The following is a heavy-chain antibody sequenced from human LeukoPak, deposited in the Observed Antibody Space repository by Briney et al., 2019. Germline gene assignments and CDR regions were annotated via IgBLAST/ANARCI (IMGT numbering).Heavy chain of an antibody. CDR2: ISYDGSNK. J-gene: IGHJ4*02. D-gene: IGHD6-19*01. CDR3: ARPTYSSGWSPFDY. V-gene: IGHV3-30*03. Sequence: PGGSLRLSCVVSGFSFSSYGMHWVRQAPGKGLEWVAVISYDGSNKYYADSVKGRFTISRDNSKNTLYLQINSLRAEDTTVYYCARPTYSSGWSPFDYWGQGTLVTVSS. CDR1: GFSFSSYG.